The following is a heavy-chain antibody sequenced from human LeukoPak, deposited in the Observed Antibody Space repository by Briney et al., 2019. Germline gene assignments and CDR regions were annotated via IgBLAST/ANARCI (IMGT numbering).Heavy chain of an antibody. J-gene: IGHJ5*02. D-gene: IGHD7-27*01. V-gene: IGHV3-30*04. CDR2: ISYDGSNK. CDR3: TRDRLGWFDA. CDR1: GFTFSSYA. Sequence: PGGSLRLSCAASGFTFSSYAMHWVRQAPGKGLEWVAVISYDGSNKYYADSVKGRFTISRDNAKNTLYLQMNDLGAEDTAMYYCTRDRLGWFDAWGQGTQVTVSS.